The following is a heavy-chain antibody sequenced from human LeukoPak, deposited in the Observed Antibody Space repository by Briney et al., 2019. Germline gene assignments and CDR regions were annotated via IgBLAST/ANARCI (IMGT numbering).Heavy chain of an antibody. CDR3: ARSAPATAITDY. CDR2: INQDGSEK. CDR1: RFTFSNYW. V-gene: IGHV3-7*02. J-gene: IGHJ4*02. Sequence: GGSLRLSCAVSRFTFSNYWMSWVRRAPGKGLEWVANINQDGSEKYYVDSVKGRFSISRDNAKNALYLQMNSLRAEDTAVYYCARSAPATAITDYWGQGTLVTVSS. D-gene: IGHD2-2*02.